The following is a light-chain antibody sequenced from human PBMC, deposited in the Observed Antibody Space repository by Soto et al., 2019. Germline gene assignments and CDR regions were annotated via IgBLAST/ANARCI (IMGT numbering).Light chain of an antibody. Sequence: EIVLTQSPDTLSLFPGERATLFCRASQSVRSSLAWYQQKPGQAPRLFIYDASTRATGIPARFSGSGSGTEFTLTISSLQSEDFAVYYCQQYNSWPETFGQGTKVDIK. CDR3: QQYNSWPET. CDR1: QSVRSS. V-gene: IGKV3-15*01. CDR2: DAS. J-gene: IGKJ1*01.